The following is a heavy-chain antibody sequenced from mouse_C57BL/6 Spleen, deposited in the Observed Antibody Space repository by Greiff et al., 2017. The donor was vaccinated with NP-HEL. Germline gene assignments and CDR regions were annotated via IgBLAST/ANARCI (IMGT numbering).Heavy chain of an antibody. D-gene: IGHD1-1*01. CDR2: IHPKSGST. V-gene: IGHV1-64*01. J-gene: IGHJ1*03. CDR3: ARELRNYDNNWYFDV. Sequence: QVQLKQPGAELVKPGASVKLSCKASGYTFTSYWMHWVKQRPGQGLEWIGMIHPKSGSTNYNEKFKSKATLTADKSSSTAYLELSSLTSEDSAVYYCARELRNYDNNWYFDVWGTGTTVTVSS. CDR1: GYTFTSYW.